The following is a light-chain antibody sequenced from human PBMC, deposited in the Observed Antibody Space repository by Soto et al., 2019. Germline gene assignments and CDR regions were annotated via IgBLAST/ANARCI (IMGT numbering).Light chain of an antibody. CDR2: AES. CDR3: QQSYTSPLT. CDR1: QGIRNN. J-gene: IGKJ4*01. Sequence: DIQMTQSPSSLSASVGDRVTITCRASQGIRNNLGWFQQKPGKAPNLLIFAESSLHSGVPSRFNGSGSGTDFTLTISSLQPEDFATYYCQQSYTSPLTFGGGTKVDIK. V-gene: IGKV1-39*01.